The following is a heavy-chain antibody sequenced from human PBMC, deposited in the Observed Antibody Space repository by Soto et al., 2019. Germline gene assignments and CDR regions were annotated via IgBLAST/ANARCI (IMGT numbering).Heavy chain of an antibody. CDR3: ARHVTTSGDYGMDV. CDR2: MNPNSGNT. CDR1: GYTFTSYD. J-gene: IGHJ6*01. V-gene: IGHV1-8*01. Sequence: QVQLVQSGAEVKKPGASVKVSCKASGYTFTSYDINWVRQAPGQGLEWMGWMNPNSGNTGYAQKFQGRVTMTSNTSISTAHMELSSLRSEATAVYYCARHVTTSGDYGMDVWGHGTTVTVSS. D-gene: IGHD3-3*01.